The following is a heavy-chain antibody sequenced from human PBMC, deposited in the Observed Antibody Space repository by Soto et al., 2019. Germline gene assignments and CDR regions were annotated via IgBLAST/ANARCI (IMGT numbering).Heavy chain of an antibody. D-gene: IGHD5-18*01. J-gene: IGHJ4*02. CDR1: GFTFSSYA. CDR2: ISGSGGST. Sequence: EVQLLESGGGLVQPGGSLRLSCAASGFTFSSYAMSWVRQAPGKGLEWVSAISGSGGSTYYADSVKGRFTISRDNSKNTMYLQMNSLRAEDTAVYYCANSKSRWLRSALFDYWGQGTLVTVSS. CDR3: ANSKSRWLRSALFDY. V-gene: IGHV3-23*01.